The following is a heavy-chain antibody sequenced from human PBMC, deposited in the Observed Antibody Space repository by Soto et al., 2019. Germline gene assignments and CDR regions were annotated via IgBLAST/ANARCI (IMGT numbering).Heavy chain of an antibody. CDR2: ISAYNGNT. J-gene: IGHJ6*02. CDR3: ARDYATSLWFGESHNDYYGMDV. V-gene: IGHV1-18*04. D-gene: IGHD3-10*01. Sequence: QVQLVQSGAEVKKPGASVKVSCKASGYTFTSYGISWVRQAPGQGLEWMGWISAYNGNTNYAQKLQGRVTMTTDTSTSTAYMELRSLRSDDTAVYYCARDYATSLWFGESHNDYYGMDVWGQGTTVTVSS. CDR1: GYTFTSYG.